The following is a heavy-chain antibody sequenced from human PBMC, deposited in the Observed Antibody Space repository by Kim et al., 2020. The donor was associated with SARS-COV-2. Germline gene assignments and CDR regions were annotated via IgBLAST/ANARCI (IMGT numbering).Heavy chain of an antibody. J-gene: IGHJ6*02. Sequence: ASVKVSCKASGYTFTGYYMHWVRQAPGQGLEWMGWINPNSGGTNYAQKFQGRVPMTRDTSISTAYMELSRLRSDETAVYYCARARLEGEDYSYYGMDVWGQGTTVTVSS. CDR3: ARARLEGEDYSYYGMDV. D-gene: IGHD6-25*01. CDR2: INPNSGGT. CDR1: GYTFTGYY. V-gene: IGHV1-2*02.